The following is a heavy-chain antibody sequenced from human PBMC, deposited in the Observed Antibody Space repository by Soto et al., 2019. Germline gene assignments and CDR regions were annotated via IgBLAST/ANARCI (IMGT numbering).Heavy chain of an antibody. Sequence: GSLQLSCAASGFTLTRYSMNGVRQAPGKGLEWVSSISSTTNYIYYGDSMKGRFTISRDNAKNSLYLEMNSLRAEDTAVYYCARESEDLTSNFDYWGQGTLVTSPQ. CDR3: ARESEDLTSNFDY. CDR1: GFTLTRYS. J-gene: IGHJ4*02. V-gene: IGHV3-21*06. CDR2: ISSTTNYI.